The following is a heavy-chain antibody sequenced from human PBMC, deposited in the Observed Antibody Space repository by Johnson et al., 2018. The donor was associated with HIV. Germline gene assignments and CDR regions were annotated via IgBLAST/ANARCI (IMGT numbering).Heavy chain of an antibody. CDR3: ARGGMGDWVDAFDI. CDR1: GFTFNSYA. D-gene: IGHD3-16*01. CDR2: ISYDGTNT. Sequence: QVQLVESGGGVVQPGRSLRLSCVASGFTFNSYAMHWVRQAPGKGLEWVAIISYDGTNTYYADSVTGRSTISRDNSKNTLYLQMNSLRAEDTAVFYCARGGMGDWVDAFDIWGQGTMVTVSS. V-gene: IGHV3-30*04. J-gene: IGHJ3*02.